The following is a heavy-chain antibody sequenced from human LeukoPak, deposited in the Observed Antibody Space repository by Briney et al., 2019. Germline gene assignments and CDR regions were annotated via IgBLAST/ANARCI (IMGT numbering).Heavy chain of an antibody. D-gene: IGHD3-22*01. CDR1: GGSISSGSKY. CDR3: ARDNYYYDSSGYPLDY. J-gene: IGHJ4*02. CDR2: IYTSGST. Sequence: PSQTLSLTCTVSGGSISSGSKYWSWIRQPAGKRLEWIGRIYTSGSTNYNPSLKSRVTISLDTSKNQFSLKLSSVTAADTAVYYCARDNYYYDSSGYPLDYWGQGTLVTVSS. V-gene: IGHV4-61*02.